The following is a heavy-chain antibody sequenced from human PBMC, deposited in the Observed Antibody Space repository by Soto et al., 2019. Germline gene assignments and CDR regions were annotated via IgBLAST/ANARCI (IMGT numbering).Heavy chain of an antibody. CDR2: FKSKTDGGTT. CDR1: GFTFSNAW. D-gene: IGHD3-10*01. Sequence: EVQLVESGGGLVKPGGPLRLSFAASGFTFSNAWMSWFRQAPGKGREWVGRFKSKTDGGTTDYAAPVKGRFTISRDDSKNTLYLQMNSLKTEDTAVYYCTTELWFGELLFGWGQGTLVTVSS. J-gene: IGHJ4*02. CDR3: TTELWFGELLFG. V-gene: IGHV3-15*01.